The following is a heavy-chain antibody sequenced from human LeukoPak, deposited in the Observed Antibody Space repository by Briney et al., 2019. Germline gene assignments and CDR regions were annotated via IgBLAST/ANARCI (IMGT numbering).Heavy chain of an antibody. CDR3: AREGYYYDSSDYY. D-gene: IGHD3-22*01. Sequence: TGGSLRLSCAASGFSVSDNGMSWVRQAPGKGLEWVSGIVGGDGGTYYADSVKGRFIISRDNSKNTLYVQMNSLRAEDTAVYYCAREGYYYDSSDYYGGQGTLVTVSS. J-gene: IGHJ4*02. CDR2: IVGGDGGT. CDR1: GFSVSDNG. V-gene: IGHV3-23*01.